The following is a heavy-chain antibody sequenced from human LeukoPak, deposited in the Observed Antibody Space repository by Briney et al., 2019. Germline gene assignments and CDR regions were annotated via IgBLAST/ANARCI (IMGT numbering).Heavy chain of an antibody. CDR2: INHSGST. V-gene: IGHV4-34*01. Sequence: SETLSLTCAVYGGSFSDYYWSWIRQPPGKGLEWIGEINHSGSTNYNPSFKSRVTLSVDTSKNQFSLQLSSVTAADTAVYYCASLTDSSNRFTFDFWGQGTLVTVSS. J-gene: IGHJ4*02. CDR1: GGSFSDYY. CDR3: ASLTDSSNRFTFDF. D-gene: IGHD6-13*01.